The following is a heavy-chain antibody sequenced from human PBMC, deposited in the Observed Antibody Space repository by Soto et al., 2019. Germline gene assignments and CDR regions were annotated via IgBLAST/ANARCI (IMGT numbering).Heavy chain of an antibody. CDR3: AREDSIIIPAVSDF. D-gene: IGHD2-2*01. CDR1: GFNFNNYG. Sequence: GGSLRLSCAVSGFNFNNYGINWVRRAPGKGLEWVSSVSKSDYTYYSDSVKGRFTISRDNAKNSVSLQMSTLRAEDTAVYYCAREDSIIIPAVSDFWGQGTLVTVSS. V-gene: IGHV3-21*01. CDR2: VSKSDYT. J-gene: IGHJ4*02.